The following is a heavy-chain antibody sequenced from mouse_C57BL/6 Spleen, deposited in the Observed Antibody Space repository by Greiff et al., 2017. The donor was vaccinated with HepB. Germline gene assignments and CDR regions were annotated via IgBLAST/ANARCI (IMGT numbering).Heavy chain of an antibody. Sequence: QVQLQQSGAELARPGASVKLSCKASGYTFTSYGISWVKQRTGQGLEWIGEIYPRSGNTYYNEKFKGKATLTADKSSSTAYMELRSLTSEDSAVYFCARNYSNYTSWFAYWGQGTLVTVSA. CDR1: GYTFTSYG. D-gene: IGHD2-5*01. J-gene: IGHJ3*01. V-gene: IGHV1-81*01. CDR3: ARNYSNYTSWFAY. CDR2: IYPRSGNT.